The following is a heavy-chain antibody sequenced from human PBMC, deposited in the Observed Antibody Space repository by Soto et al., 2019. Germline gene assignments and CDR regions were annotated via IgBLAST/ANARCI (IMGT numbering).Heavy chain of an antibody. Sequence: LSLPCTVSGCSISTYYWNWILQPAGKGLEWIGRIYTSGSTNYNPSLKSRVTMSVDTSKSQFSLKLSSVTAADTAVYYCARVPQSGYSLYSGIMDVWGQGSTVTVSS. J-gene: IGHJ6*02. V-gene: IGHV4-4*07. D-gene: IGHD5-18*01. CDR3: ARVPQSGYSLYSGIMDV. CDR1: GCSISTYY. CDR2: IYTSGST.